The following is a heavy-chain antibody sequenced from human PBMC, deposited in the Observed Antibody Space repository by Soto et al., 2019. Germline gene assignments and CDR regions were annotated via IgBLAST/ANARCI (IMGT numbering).Heavy chain of an antibody. CDR1: GFTFSSYW. CDR2: IKQDGSEK. CDR3: ARTVAVGATWYYYYGMDV. Sequence: PWGSLRLSCAASGFTFSSYWIICGRHSPCKWREWVANIKQDGSEKYYVDSVKGRFTISRDNAKNSLYLQMNSLRAEDTAVYYCARTVAVGATWYYYYGMDVWGQGTTVTVSS. D-gene: IGHD1-26*01. J-gene: IGHJ6*02. V-gene: IGHV3-7*01.